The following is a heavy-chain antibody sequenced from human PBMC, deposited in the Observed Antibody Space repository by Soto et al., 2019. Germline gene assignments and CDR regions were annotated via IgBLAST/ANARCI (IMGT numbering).Heavy chain of an antibody. CDR2: IYYSGST. D-gene: IGHD3-22*01. CDR3: ARAVGYYDSSGYFHFDY. V-gene: IGHV4-31*03. Sequence: SETLSLTCTVSGGSISSGGYYWSWIRHHPGKGLEWIGYIYYSGSTYYNPSLKSRVTISVDTSKNQFSLKLSSVTAADTAVYYCARAVGYYDSSGYFHFDYWGQGTLVTV. J-gene: IGHJ4*02. CDR1: GGSISSGGYY.